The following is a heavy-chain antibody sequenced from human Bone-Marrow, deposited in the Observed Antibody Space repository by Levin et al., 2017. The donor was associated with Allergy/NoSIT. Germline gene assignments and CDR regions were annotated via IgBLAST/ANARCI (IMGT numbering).Heavy chain of an antibody. Sequence: GESLKISCAASGFTFSRSDMHWVRQPLGKGLEWVSAIGTAYDTYYTESVKGRFTVPSENAENSLYLEMNSLAAGDTAVYYCVRESMNSGRYNWYFDLWGRGTLVTVSS. J-gene: IGHJ2*01. CDR3: VRESMNSGRYNWYFDL. V-gene: IGHV3-13*01. CDR1: GFTFSRSD. D-gene: IGHD6-19*01. CDR2: IGTAYDT.